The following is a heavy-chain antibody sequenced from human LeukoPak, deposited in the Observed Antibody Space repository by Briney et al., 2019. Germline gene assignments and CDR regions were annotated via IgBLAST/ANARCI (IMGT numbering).Heavy chain of an antibody. Sequence: GRSLRLSCAASGFTFDDYAMHWVRQAPGKGLEWVAVISYDGSNKYYADSVKGRFTISRDNSKNTLYLQMNSLRAEDTAVYYCARDYSTFWSGYSDHDAFDIWGQGTMVTVSS. CDR1: GFTFDDYA. V-gene: IGHV3-30-3*01. D-gene: IGHD3-3*01. CDR3: ARDYSTFWSGYSDHDAFDI. CDR2: ISYDGSNK. J-gene: IGHJ3*02.